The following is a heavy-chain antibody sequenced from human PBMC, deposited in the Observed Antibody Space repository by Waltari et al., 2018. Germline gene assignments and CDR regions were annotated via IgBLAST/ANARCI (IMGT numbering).Heavy chain of an antibody. Sequence: QVQLQESGPGLVKPSETLSLTCTVSGGSISSYYWSWIRQPAGQGLEWIGRIYTSGSTNYNPSLKSRVTMSVDTSKNQFSLKLSSVTAADTAVYYCAREKGSPGIVATIRDAFDIWGQGTMVTVSS. V-gene: IGHV4-4*07. D-gene: IGHD5-12*01. CDR1: GGSISSYY. CDR3: AREKGSPGIVATIRDAFDI. J-gene: IGHJ3*02. CDR2: IYTSGST.